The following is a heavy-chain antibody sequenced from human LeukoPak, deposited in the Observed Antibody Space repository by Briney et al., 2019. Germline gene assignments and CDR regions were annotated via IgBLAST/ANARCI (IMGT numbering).Heavy chain of an antibody. D-gene: IGHD3-16*01. CDR1: GGSISSYY. J-gene: IGHJ5*02. V-gene: IGHV4-59*01. CDR3: ARGPSTYTA. Sequence: SETLSLTCSVSGGSISSYYWSWIRQPPGKGLEWFGYISYSGTTNYNPSLKSRVTISVDTSKNQFSLKLSSVTAADTAVYYCARGPSTYTAWGQGTLVTVSS. CDR2: ISYSGTT.